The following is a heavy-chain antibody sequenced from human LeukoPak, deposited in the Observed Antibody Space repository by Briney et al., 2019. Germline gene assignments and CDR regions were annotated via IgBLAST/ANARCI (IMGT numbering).Heavy chain of an antibody. CDR3: ARGRLVAVVVAATRRAEYFQH. V-gene: IGHV4-34*01. CDR2: INHSGST. D-gene: IGHD2-15*01. J-gene: IGHJ1*01. CDR1: GGSISSYY. Sequence: PSETLSLTCTVSGGSISSYYWSWIRQPPGKGLEWIGEINHSGSTNYNPSLKSRVTISVDTSKNQFSLKLSSVTAADTAVYYCARGRLVAVVVAATRRAEYFQHWGQGTLVTVSS.